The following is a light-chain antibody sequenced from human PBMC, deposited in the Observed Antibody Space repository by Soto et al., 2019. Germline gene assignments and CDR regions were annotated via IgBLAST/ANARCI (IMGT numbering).Light chain of an antibody. Sequence: DIQMTQSPSSLSASVGDRVTITCRASQIISNYLNWFQQKSGKAPKLLIYGASNLQYGVPSRFSGSASGKDFTPTISSRNLDDFAPYYCQKNCDSPYTFGRGTRRE. CDR1: QIISNY. CDR2: GAS. J-gene: IGKJ2*01. CDR3: QKNCDSPYT. V-gene: IGKV1-39*01.